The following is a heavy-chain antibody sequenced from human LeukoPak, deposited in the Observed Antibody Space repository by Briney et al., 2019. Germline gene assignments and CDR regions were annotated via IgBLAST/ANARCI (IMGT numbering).Heavy chain of an antibody. CDR2: IYYSGST. J-gene: IGHJ4*02. Sequence: SETLSLTCTVSGGSISSSSYYWGWIRQPPGKGLEWIGSIYYSGSTYYNPSLKSRGTISADTSKNQFSLKLSSVTAADAAVYYCARETKQYDILTGSATSFDYWGQGTLVTVSS. V-gene: IGHV4-39*07. CDR3: ARETKQYDILTGSATSFDY. CDR1: GGSISSSSYY. D-gene: IGHD3-9*01.